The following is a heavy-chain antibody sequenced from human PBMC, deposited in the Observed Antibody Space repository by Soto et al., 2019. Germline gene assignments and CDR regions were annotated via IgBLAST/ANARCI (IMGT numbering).Heavy chain of an antibody. CDR1: GFTFSSYG. CDR3: AKDIGVVPAAIGYYYGMDI. J-gene: IGHJ6*02. V-gene: IGHV3-30*18. Sequence: GGSLRLSCAASGFTFSSYGMHWVRQAPGKGLEWVSVISYDGSNKYYADSVKGRFTISRDNSKNTLYLQMNSLRAEDTAVYDCAKDIGVVPAAIGYYYGMDIWGQGTTVTVSS. D-gene: IGHD2-2*01. CDR2: ISYDGSNK.